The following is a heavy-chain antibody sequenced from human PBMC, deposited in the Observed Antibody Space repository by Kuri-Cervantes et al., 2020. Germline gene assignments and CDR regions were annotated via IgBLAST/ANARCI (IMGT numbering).Heavy chain of an antibody. Sequence: GESLKISCAASGFTFSSYAMHWVRQAPGKGLEWVAVISYDGSNKYYADSVKGRFTISRDNSKNTLYLQVNSLRAEDTAVYYCARDGELLGKDAFDIWGQGTMVTVSS. CDR3: ARDGELLGKDAFDI. D-gene: IGHD1-26*01. CDR2: ISYDGSNK. V-gene: IGHV3-30-3*01. J-gene: IGHJ3*02. CDR1: GFTFSSYA.